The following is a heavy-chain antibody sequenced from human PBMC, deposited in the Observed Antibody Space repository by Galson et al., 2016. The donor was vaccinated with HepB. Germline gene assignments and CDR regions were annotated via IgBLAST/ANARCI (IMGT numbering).Heavy chain of an antibody. Sequence: SLRLSCAASGFTFDDYAMHWVRQAPGKGLEWISGISCNSGTIIYADSVKGRFTISRDNAKNSLYLQMNSLRAEDTALYYCAKDMSIFGVVITHSGGGLDVWGQGTTVTVSS. CDR1: GFTFDDYA. J-gene: IGHJ6*02. CDR2: ISCNSGTI. D-gene: IGHD3-3*01. V-gene: IGHV3-9*01. CDR3: AKDMSIFGVVITHSGGGLDV.